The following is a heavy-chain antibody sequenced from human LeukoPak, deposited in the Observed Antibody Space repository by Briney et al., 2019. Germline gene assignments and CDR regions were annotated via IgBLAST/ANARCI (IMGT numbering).Heavy chain of an antibody. V-gene: IGHV3-30-3*01. CDR3: ARVSRPPYYYYGMDV. CDR2: ISSDGGNK. Sequence: GESLRLSCAASEFTFSSYTMHWVRQAPGEGLEWVTLISSDGGNKYYADSVEGRFTISRDNSKNTLYLQMNSLRAEDTAVYYCARVSRPPYYYYGMDVWGQGTTVTVSS. J-gene: IGHJ6*02. CDR1: EFTFSSYT.